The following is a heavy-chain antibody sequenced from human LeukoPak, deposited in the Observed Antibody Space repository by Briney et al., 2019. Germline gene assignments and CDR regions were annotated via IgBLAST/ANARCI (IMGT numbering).Heavy chain of an antibody. Sequence: SGPTLVNPTETLTLTCNVSGFSLTTGRMGVSWIRQPPGQALEWLAHIFSNGKESYKTSLKSRLSISKDTSKSQVVLTLTNMHPADTAIYYCAQIRDSWFYFDSWGQGTLVTVSS. CDR3: AQIRDSWFYFDS. CDR2: IFSNGKE. J-gene: IGHJ4*02. CDR1: GFSLTTGRMG. D-gene: IGHD3-10*01. V-gene: IGHV2-26*01.